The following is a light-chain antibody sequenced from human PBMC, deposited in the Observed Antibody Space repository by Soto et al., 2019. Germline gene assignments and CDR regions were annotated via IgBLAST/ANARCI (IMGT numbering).Light chain of an antibody. J-gene: IGLJ2*01. Sequence: QSVLTQPPSASGSPGQSVAISCTGTTSDVGGYDYVSWYPQYPGKDPKLMLYEVSKRPSGVPDLFSGSKSGNTASLTVSGLHAEDEANYYCISYAGRRNYVVFGGGTQLTVL. CDR3: ISYAGRRNYVV. CDR1: TSDVGGYDY. V-gene: IGLV2-8*01. CDR2: EVS.